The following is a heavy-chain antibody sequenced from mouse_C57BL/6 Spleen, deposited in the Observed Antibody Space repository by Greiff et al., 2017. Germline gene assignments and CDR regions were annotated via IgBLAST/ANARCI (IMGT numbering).Heavy chain of an antibody. CDR1: GYTFTGYW. Sequence: QVQLQQPGTELVKPGASVKLSCKASGYTFTGYWMHWVKQRPGQGLEWIGNINPSNGGTNYNEKFKSKATLTVDKYSSTAYMQLSSLTSEDSAVYFCAISNYYGTSWFAYWGQGTLVTVSA. CDR3: AISNYYGTSWFAY. CDR2: INPSNGGT. D-gene: IGHD1-1*01. J-gene: IGHJ3*01. V-gene: IGHV1-53*01.